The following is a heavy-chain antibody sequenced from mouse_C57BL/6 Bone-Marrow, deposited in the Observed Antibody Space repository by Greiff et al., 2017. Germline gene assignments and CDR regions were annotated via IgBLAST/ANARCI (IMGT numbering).Heavy chain of an antibody. D-gene: IGHD1-1*01. CDR1: GYTFTSYW. CDR2: IYPGNSDT. CDR3: TRTFYYGSPFAY. Sequence: DVKLQESGTVLARPGASVKMSCKTSGYTFTSYWMHWVKQRPGQGLEWIGAIYPGNSDTSYNQKFKGKAKLTAVTSASTAYMELISLTNEDSAVYYCTRTFYYGSPFAYWGQGTLVTVSA. J-gene: IGHJ3*01. V-gene: IGHV1-5*01.